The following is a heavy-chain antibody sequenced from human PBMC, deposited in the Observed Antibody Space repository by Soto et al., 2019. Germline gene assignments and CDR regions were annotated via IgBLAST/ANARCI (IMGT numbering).Heavy chain of an antibody. CDR1: GGSFSGYY. D-gene: IGHD2-15*01. Sequence: PSETLSLTCAVYGGSFSGYYWSWIRQPPGKGLEWIGEINHSGSTNYNPSLKSRVTISVDTSKNQFSLKLSSVTAADTAVYYCASGRGGKIKYYFDYWGQGTLVTVSS. CDR2: INHSGST. CDR3: ASGRGGKIKYYFDY. V-gene: IGHV4-34*01. J-gene: IGHJ4*02.